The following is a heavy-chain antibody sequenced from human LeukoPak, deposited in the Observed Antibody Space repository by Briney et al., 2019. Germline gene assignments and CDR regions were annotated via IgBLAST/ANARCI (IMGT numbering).Heavy chain of an antibody. D-gene: IGHD3-16*01. J-gene: IGHJ4*02. V-gene: IGHV1-2*02. Sequence: ASVKVSCKASGYTFTGYYMHWVRQAPGQGLEWMGWTNPNSGDTKYSQKFQGRVTMTRDTSISTTYMELSRLRSDDTAVYYCATQRGSYLWGTDFDYWGQGTLVTVSS. CDR3: ATQRGSYLWGTDFDY. CDR1: GYTFTGYY. CDR2: TNPNSGDT.